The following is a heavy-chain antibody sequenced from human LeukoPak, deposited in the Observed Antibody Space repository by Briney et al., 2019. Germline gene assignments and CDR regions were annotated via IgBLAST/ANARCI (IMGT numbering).Heavy chain of an antibody. CDR2: IWYDGSNK. Sequence: GGSLRLSCAASGFTFSSYGMHWVRQAPGKGLEWVAVIWYDGSNKYYADSVKGRFTISRDNSKNTLYLQMNSLRAEDTAVYYCAREDEGYYYDSSGYSQSLDYWGQGTLVTVSS. V-gene: IGHV3-33*01. D-gene: IGHD3-22*01. J-gene: IGHJ4*02. CDR1: GFTFSSYG. CDR3: AREDEGYYYDSSGYSQSLDY.